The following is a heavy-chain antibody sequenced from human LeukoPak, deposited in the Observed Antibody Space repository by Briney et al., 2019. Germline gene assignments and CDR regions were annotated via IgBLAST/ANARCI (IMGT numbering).Heavy chain of an antibody. Sequence: GASVKVSCKASGYTFTGYYMHWVRQAPGQELECMRWINPNSGGTKYAQKFQGRVTMTRDTSISTAYMELSRLRSDDTAVYYWARDRKPATWFDPWGQGTMVTVS. CDR2: INPNSGGT. J-gene: IGHJ5*02. V-gene: IGHV1-2*02. CDR3: ARDRKPATWFDP. D-gene: IGHD1-14*01. CDR1: GYTFTGYY.